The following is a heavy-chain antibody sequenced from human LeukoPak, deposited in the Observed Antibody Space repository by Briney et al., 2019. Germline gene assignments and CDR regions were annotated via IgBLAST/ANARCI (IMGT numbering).Heavy chain of an antibody. J-gene: IGHJ4*02. CDR1: GFTFSRYS. Sequence: GGSLRLSCAASGFTFSRYSMNWVRQAPGKGLEWVSSISSSSSSIYYADSVKGRFTISRDNAKNSLYLQMNSLRAEDTAVYYCARNSSSFDYWGQGTLVTVSS. CDR2: ISSSSSSI. D-gene: IGHD6-13*01. CDR3: ARNSSSFDY. V-gene: IGHV3-21*01.